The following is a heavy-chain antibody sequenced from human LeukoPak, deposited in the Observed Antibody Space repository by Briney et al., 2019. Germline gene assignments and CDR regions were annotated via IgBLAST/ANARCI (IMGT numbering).Heavy chain of an antibody. Sequence: GGSLRLSCAASGFTLDDYAMHWVRQAPGKGLEWVSGISWNSGSIGYADSVKGRFTISRDNAKNSLYLQMNSLRAEDTTLYYCAKASHYYGMDVWGQGTTVTVSS. CDR3: AKASHYYGMDV. J-gene: IGHJ6*02. V-gene: IGHV3-9*01. CDR1: GFTLDDYA. CDR2: ISWNSGSI. D-gene: IGHD3-9*01.